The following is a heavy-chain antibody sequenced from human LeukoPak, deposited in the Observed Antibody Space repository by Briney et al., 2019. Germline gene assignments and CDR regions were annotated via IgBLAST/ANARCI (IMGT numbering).Heavy chain of an antibody. CDR3: ARSMGSGGSCYSTFCAFDI. D-gene: IGHD2-15*01. CDR2: INPSGGST. V-gene: IGHV1-46*01. CDR1: GYTFTSYY. Sequence: GASVKVSCTASGYTFTSYYMHWVRQAPGQGLEWMGIINPSGGSTSYAQKFQGRVTMTRDMSTSTVYMELSSLRSEDTAVYYCARSMGSGGSCYSTFCAFDIWGQGTMVTVSS. J-gene: IGHJ3*02.